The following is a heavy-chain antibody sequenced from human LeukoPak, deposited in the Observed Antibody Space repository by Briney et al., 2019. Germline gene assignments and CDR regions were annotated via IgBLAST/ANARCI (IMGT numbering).Heavy chain of an antibody. CDR1: GFTFSDYY. V-gene: IGHV3-11*01. Sequence: AGSLRLSCAVSGFTFSDYYMSWIRQAPGKGLEWVSYISCSGSPKKYADSVKGRFTISRDNAKNSLYLQISSLRAEDTDVYYCARDLSGDYVDSWGQGTLVTVSS. CDR2: ISCSGSPK. D-gene: IGHD4-17*01. CDR3: ARDLSGDYVDS. J-gene: IGHJ4*02.